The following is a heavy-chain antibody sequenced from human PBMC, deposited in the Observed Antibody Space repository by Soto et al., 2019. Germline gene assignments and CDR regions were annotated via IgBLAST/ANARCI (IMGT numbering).Heavy chain of an antibody. CDR2: ISYDGSNK. Sequence: QVQLVESGGGVVQPGRSLRLSCAASGFTFSSYGMHWVRQAPGKGLEWVAVISYDGSNKYYADSVKGRFTISRDNSKNTLYLQMNSLRAEDTAVYYCAKGRHQLDYWGQGTLVTVSS. CDR1: GFTFSSYG. J-gene: IGHJ4*02. V-gene: IGHV3-30*18. CDR3: AKGRHQLDY.